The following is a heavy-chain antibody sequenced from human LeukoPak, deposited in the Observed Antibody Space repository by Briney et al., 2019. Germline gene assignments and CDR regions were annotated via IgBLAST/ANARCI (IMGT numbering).Heavy chain of an antibody. CDR3: ARYHADSVAGFDP. J-gene: IGHJ5*02. Sequence: QPGGSLRLSCVASGFTFSDHYMAWVRQAPGKGLEWVSVIYSGGSTHYADSVKGRFTISRDNSKNTLYLQMNSLRAEDTAVHYCARYHADSVAGFDPWGQGTQVTVSS. CDR2: IYSGGST. V-gene: IGHV3-66*01. CDR1: GFTFSDHY. D-gene: IGHD4-17*01.